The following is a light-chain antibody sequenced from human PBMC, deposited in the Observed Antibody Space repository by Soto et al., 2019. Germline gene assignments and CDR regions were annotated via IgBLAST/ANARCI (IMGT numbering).Light chain of an antibody. CDR1: QSISSSY. Sequence: EIVLTQSPGTLSLSPGERATLSCRASQSISSSYLAWYQHKPGQAPRLLIHGASTRATGSPDRFSASGSATEFTLTISSLLSEDFAVDYCQQYNGWPRTFGQGTKVDIK. J-gene: IGKJ1*01. V-gene: IGKV3-15*01. CDR3: QQYNGWPRT. CDR2: GAS.